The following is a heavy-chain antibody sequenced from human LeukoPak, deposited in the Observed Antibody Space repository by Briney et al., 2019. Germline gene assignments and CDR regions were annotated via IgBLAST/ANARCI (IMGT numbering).Heavy chain of an antibody. D-gene: IGHD3-10*01. J-gene: IGHJ4*02. CDR2: INPSGGST. CDR1: GYTFTSYY. CDR3: ARGDLYGSGSYYNYFDY. V-gene: IGHV1-46*01. Sequence: ASVEVSCKASGYTFTSYYMHWVRQAPGQGLEWMGIINPSGGSTSYVQKFQGRVTMTRDTSTSTVYMELSSLRSEDTAVYYCARGDLYGSGSYYNYFDYWGQGTLVTVSS.